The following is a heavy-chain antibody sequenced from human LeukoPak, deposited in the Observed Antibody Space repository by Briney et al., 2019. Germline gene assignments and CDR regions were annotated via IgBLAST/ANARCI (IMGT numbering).Heavy chain of an antibody. CDR2: VSRFGGTT. CDR3: VKHVGSRWSNNRFDP. J-gene: IGHJ5*02. CDR1: GFTFDSYA. V-gene: IGHV3-23*01. Sequence: GGSPRLSCAASGFTFDSYAMSWVRQAPGKGLEWVSGVSRFGGTTYYADSAKGRFTIPRDNSNNTVYLQMNSLRVGDTALYYCVKHVGSRWSNNRFDPWGQGTLVTVS. D-gene: IGHD6-13*01.